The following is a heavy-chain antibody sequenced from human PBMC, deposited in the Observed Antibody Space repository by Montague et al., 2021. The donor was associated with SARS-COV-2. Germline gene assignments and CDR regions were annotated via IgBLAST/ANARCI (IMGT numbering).Heavy chain of an antibody. V-gene: IGHV2-70*01. Sequence: PALVKPTQTLTLTCTFSGFSLSTSGMCVSWIRQPPGKALEWLALIDWDDDKYYSTSLKTRLTISKDTSKNQVVLTMTNMDPVDTATYYCARISSLRYVTCTNFSGQLHDCSGCSALDVWGQGTLVTVSS. D-gene: IGHD3-9*01. CDR3: ARISSLRYVTCTNFSGQLHDCSGCSALDV. CDR2: IDWDDDK. CDR1: GFSLSTSGMC. J-gene: IGHJ4*02.